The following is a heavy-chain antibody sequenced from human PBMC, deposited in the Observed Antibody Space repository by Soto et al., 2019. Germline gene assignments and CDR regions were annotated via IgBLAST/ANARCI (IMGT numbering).Heavy chain of an antibody. CDR2: IWFDGSKK. CDR3: ARASYCISTSCYDYYYYDMDV. J-gene: IGHJ6*02. V-gene: IGHV3-33*01. CDR1: GFTFASYA. Sequence: GGSLRISCAPSGFTFASYAMHWVRQAPGKGLEWVAVIWFDGSKKYYADSVKGRFTISRDNSKNTLYLQMNSLRAEDTAVYYCARASYCISTSCYDYYYYDMDVWGQGTTVTVSS. D-gene: IGHD2-2*01.